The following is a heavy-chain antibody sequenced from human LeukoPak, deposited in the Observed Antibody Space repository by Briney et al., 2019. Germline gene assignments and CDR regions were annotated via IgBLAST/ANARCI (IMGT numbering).Heavy chain of an antibody. CDR3: ARDLGAEQWLAPFDY. V-gene: IGHV1-18*01. D-gene: IGHD6-19*01. CDR1: GYTFTNYG. Sequence: ASVKVSCKASGYTFTNYGVSWVRQAPGQGFEWMGWISAYDDNTNYAQKFQGRVTMTTDTSTNTAYMELRSLRSDDTAVYYCARDLGAEQWLAPFDYWGQGTLVTVSS. J-gene: IGHJ4*02. CDR2: ISAYDDNT.